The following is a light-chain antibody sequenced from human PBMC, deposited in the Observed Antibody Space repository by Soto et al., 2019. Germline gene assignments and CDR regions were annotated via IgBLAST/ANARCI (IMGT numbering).Light chain of an antibody. CDR1: SSDVSAYDY. V-gene: IGLV2-14*03. J-gene: IGLJ1*01. CDR2: EVN. Sequence: QSVLAQPASVSGSPGQSIAISCTWTSSDVSAYDYVSWYQQHPNRGPRIVIYEVNNRHSGVYNQITGSKSVNTATLTISGLQAEDEADYYCASHTTTNTRVFGTGT. CDR3: ASHTTTNTRV.